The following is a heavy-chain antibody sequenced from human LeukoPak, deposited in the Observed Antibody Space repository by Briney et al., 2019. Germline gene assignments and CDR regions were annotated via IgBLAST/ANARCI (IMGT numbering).Heavy chain of an antibody. V-gene: IGHV1-69*13. D-gene: IGHD5-24*01. CDR1: GGTFSSYA. J-gene: IGHJ4*02. CDR3: ARVLLADGYKEMATVGYFDY. Sequence: SVKVSCKASGGTFSSYAISWVRQAPGQGLEWMGGIIPIFGTANYAQKFQGRVTITADESTSTAYMELSSLRSEDTAVYYCARVLLADGYKEMATVGYFDYWGQGTLVTVSS. CDR2: IIPIFGTA.